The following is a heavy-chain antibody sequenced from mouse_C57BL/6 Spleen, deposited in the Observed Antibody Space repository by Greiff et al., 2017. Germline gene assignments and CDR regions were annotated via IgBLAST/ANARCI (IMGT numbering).Heavy chain of an antibody. J-gene: IGHJ1*03. CDR3: ARHIKDYWYFDV. CDR2: ISNGGGST. V-gene: IGHV5-12*01. CDR1: GFTFSDYY. D-gene: IGHD1-1*01. Sequence: EVQRVESGGGLVQPGGSLKLSCAASGFTFSDYYMYWVRQTPEKRLEWVAYISNGGGSTYYPDTVKGRFTISRDNAKNTLYLQMSRLKSEDTAMYYCARHIKDYWYFDVWGTGTTVTVSS.